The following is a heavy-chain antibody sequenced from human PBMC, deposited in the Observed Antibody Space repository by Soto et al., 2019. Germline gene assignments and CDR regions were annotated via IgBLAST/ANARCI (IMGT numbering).Heavy chain of an antibody. Sequence: QVQLQQWGAGLLKPSETLSLTCAVYGGSFSGCYWSWIRQPPGKGPEWIGEVNHSGSTNYNPSLKSRVTISVDTSKNQFSLKVSSLTAADTAVYYCARLHNTENIVTKIARRTFWFDPWGQGTLVTVSS. CDR2: VNHSGST. V-gene: IGHV4-34*01. D-gene: IGHD2-21*01. J-gene: IGHJ5*02. CDR3: ARLHNTENIVTKIARRTFWFDP. CDR1: GGSFSGCY.